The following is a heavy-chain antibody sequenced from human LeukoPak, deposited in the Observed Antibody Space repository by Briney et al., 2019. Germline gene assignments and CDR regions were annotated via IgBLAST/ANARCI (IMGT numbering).Heavy chain of an antibody. CDR2: MWFGATT. Sequence: KPLETLSLTCTVSGDSISSSNSYWGWVRQPPGKGLEWIGSMWFGATTSYDPSLKSRVTISIDPSKNQFSLKLSSVTAADTALYYCSRGRRGSYFQDSWGQGTLVTVSS. CDR1: GDSISSSNSY. CDR3: SRGRRGSYFQDS. V-gene: IGHV4-39*07. J-gene: IGHJ4*02. D-gene: IGHD1-26*01.